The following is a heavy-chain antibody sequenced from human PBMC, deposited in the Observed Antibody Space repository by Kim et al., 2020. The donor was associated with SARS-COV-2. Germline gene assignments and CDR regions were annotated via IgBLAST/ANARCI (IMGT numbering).Heavy chain of an antibody. CDR2: IWYDGSNK. J-gene: IGHJ5*02. CDR3: ARDLVSQGYGSAQWWFDP. V-gene: IGHV3-33*01. CDR1: GFTFSSYG. Sequence: GGSLRLSCAASGFTFSSYGMHWVRQAPGKGLEWVAVIWYDGSNKYYADSVKGRFTISRDNSKNTLYLQMNSLRAEDTAVYYCARDLVSQGYGSAQWWFDPGGQGPLVTVSS. D-gene: IGHD3-10*01.